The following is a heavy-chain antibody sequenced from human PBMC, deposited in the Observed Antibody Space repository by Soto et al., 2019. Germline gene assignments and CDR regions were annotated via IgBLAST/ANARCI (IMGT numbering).Heavy chain of an antibody. V-gene: IGHV5-51*01. CDR3: ARSTLTIAAADDAFDI. D-gene: IGHD6-13*01. Sequence: GESLKISCNGSGYSFTSYWIGWVRQMPGKGLEWMGIIYPGDSDTRYSPSFQGQVTISADKSISTAYLQWSSLKASDTAMYYCARSTLTIAAADDAFDIWGQGTMVTV. J-gene: IGHJ3*02. CDR1: GYSFTSYW. CDR2: IYPGDSDT.